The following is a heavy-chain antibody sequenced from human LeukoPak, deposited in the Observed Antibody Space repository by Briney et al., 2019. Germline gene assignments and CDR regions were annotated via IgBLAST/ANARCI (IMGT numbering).Heavy chain of an antibody. CDR1: GYTFTGYY. Sequence: ASVKVSCKASGYTFTGYYMHWVRQAPGQGLEWMGWINPNSGGTNYAQKFQGRVTMTRDTSIGTAYMELSRLRSDDTAAYYCARDFIAAIDYWGQGTLVTVSS. D-gene: IGHD6-6*01. CDR2: INPNSGGT. V-gene: IGHV1-2*02. J-gene: IGHJ4*02. CDR3: ARDFIAAIDY.